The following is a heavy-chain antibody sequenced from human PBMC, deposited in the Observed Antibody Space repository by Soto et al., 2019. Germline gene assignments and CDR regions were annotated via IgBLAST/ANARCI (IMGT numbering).Heavy chain of an antibody. J-gene: IGHJ6*03. Sequence: GGSLRLSCAASGFTFSSYAMTWVRQAPGKGLEWVSAISDSGGSTYYADSVKGRFTISRDNSKNTLYLQMNSLRAEDTAVYYCAKAPYCSSTSCYPYAYYYYMDVWGKGTTVTVSS. V-gene: IGHV3-23*01. CDR3: AKAPYCSSTSCYPYAYYYYMDV. D-gene: IGHD2-2*01. CDR2: ISDSGGST. CDR1: GFTFSSYA.